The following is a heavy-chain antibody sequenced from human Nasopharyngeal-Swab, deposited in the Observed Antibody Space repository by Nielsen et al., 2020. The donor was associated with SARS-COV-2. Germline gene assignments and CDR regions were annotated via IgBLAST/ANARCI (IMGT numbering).Heavy chain of an antibody. D-gene: IGHD1-26*01. CDR1: GFTFSSYA. CDR2: ILYDGSDK. V-gene: IGHV3-30*03. J-gene: IGHJ6*03. CDR3: ARTDRGGSYFSEYYYYMDV. Sequence: GESLKISCAASGFTFSSYAMHWVRQAPGKGLEWVAVILYDGSDKYYEESVKGRFTISRDNSKNVVYLQMNSLRAEDSAVYYCARTDRGGSYFSEYYYYMDVWGTGTTVTVSS.